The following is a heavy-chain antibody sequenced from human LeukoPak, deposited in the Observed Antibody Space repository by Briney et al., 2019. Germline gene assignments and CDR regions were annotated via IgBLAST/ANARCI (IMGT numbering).Heavy chain of an antibody. CDR1: GGSISSHY. Sequence: SETLSLTCTVSGGSISSHYWSWIRQPPGKGLEWIGYIYYSGSTNYNPSLKSRVTISVDTSKNQFSLKLSSVTAADTAVYYCARDGRHYYDSSGYRDWGQGTLVTVSS. V-gene: IGHV4-59*11. D-gene: IGHD3-22*01. CDR2: IYYSGST. CDR3: ARDGRHYYDSSGYRD. J-gene: IGHJ4*02.